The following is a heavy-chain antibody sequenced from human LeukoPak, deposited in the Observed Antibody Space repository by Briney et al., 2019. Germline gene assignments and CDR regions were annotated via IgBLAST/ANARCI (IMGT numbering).Heavy chain of an antibody. CDR1: GFTFTNYA. CDR3: AKDYSSSWYYFDY. J-gene: IGHJ4*02. CDR2: ISASGGNT. Sequence: GGSLRLSCAASGFTFTNYAMSWVRQAPGKGLEWVSLISASGGNTYYADSVKGRFTISRDNSKNTLYLQMNSLKAEDTAIYYCAKDYSSSWYYFDYWGQGTPVTVSS. D-gene: IGHD6-13*01. V-gene: IGHV3-23*01.